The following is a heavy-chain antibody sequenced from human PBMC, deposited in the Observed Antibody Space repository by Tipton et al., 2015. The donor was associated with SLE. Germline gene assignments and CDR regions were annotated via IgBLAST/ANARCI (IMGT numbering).Heavy chain of an antibody. D-gene: IGHD3-10*01. J-gene: IGHJ4*02. Sequence: GLVKPSETLSLTCAVYGGSFSGYYWSWIRQPPGKGLEWIGEINHSGSTNYNPSLKSRVTISVDTSKNQFSLKLNSVTAADTAVYYCARGQGYQWYYGSGSYMDYWGQGTLVTVSS. V-gene: IGHV4-34*01. CDR3: ARGQGYQWYYGSGSYMDY. CDR2: INHSGST. CDR1: GGSFSGYY.